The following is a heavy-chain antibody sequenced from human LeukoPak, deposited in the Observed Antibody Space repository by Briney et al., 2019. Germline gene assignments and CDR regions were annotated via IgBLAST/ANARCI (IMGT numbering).Heavy chain of an antibody. Sequence: PGGSLRLSCAASGFTFGSCAMSWVRQAPGKGLEWVSAISGSGGSTYYADSVKGRFTISRDNSKNTLYLQMNSLRAEDTAVYYCAKDRRIAAAGTPDLFDYWGQGTLVTVSS. J-gene: IGHJ4*02. D-gene: IGHD6-13*01. CDR3: AKDRRIAAAGTPDLFDY. CDR1: GFTFGSCA. CDR2: ISGSGGST. V-gene: IGHV3-23*01.